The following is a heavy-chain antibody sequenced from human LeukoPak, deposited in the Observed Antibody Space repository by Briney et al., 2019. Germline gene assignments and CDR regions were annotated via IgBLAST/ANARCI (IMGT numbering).Heavy chain of an antibody. J-gene: IGHJ3*02. CDR3: ARDGHYYYGSGSPQPWDDAFDI. CDR1: GFTFSSYA. D-gene: IGHD3-10*01. Sequence: GGSLRLSCAASGFTFSSYAMSWVRQAPGKGLEWVAFIRYDGSNKYYADFVKGRFTISRDNSKNTLYLQMNSLRAEDTAVYYCARDGHYYYGSGSPQPWDDAFDIWGQGTMVTVSS. CDR2: IRYDGSNK. V-gene: IGHV3-30*02.